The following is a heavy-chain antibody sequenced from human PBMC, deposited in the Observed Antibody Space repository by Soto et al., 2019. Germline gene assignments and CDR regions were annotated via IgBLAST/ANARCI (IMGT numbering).Heavy chain of an antibody. CDR3: ARHVNIAVAGTGFDY. D-gene: IGHD6-19*01. CDR1: GSISGYY. J-gene: IGHJ4*02. V-gene: IGHV4-59*08. Sequence: PSETLSLTCTVSGSISGYYWSWSRQPPGKGLEWIGYIYYSGSTNYNPSLKSRVTISVDTSKNQLSLKVNSVTAADTAVYYCARHVNIAVAGTGFDYWGQGTPVTVSS. CDR2: IYYSGST.